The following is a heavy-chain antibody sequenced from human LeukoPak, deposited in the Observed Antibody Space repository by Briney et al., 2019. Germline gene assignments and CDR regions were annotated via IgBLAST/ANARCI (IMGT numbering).Heavy chain of an antibody. J-gene: IGHJ4*02. CDR3: ARHPFSSPFDY. V-gene: IGHV4-59*08. D-gene: IGHD2/OR15-2a*01. CDR2: VYFTGDT. CDR1: GTSISGDY. Sequence: SETLSLTCTVSGTSISGDYWSWLRQPPGKGLEWIGYVYFTGDTNSNPSLKNRVTISMDTSKNQVSLKVTSVTAADTAVYYCARHPFSSPFDYWGQGTLVAVSS.